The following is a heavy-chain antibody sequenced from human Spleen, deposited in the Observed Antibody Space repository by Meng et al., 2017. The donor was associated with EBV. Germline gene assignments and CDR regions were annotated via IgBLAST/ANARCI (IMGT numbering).Heavy chain of an antibody. J-gene: IGHJ4*02. CDR1: GASISDSSAY. CDR2: ISSSGST. D-gene: IGHD2-8*02. CDR3: ARHTGDFDY. V-gene: IGHV4-39*01. Sequence: QLQAAGPRLVRPSETLSLTCGVSGASISDSSAYWGWIRQSPRKGLEWIGTISSSGSTFYNPSLESRLTLSVDTTENHFAPKLTSVTAADTAMYYCARHTGDFDYWGQGALVTVSS.